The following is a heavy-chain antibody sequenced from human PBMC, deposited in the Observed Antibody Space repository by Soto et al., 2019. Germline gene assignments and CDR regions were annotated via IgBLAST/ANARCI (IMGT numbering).Heavy chain of an antibody. D-gene: IGHD6-13*01. Sequence: SGPTLVNPTQTLTLTCTFSGFSLSTSGVGVGWIRQPPGKALEWLALIYWNDDKRYSPSLKSRLTITKDTSKNQVVLTMTNMDPVDTATYYCAHRVTPGYSSSWCVWEARGFFDYWGQGTLVTVSS. CDR1: GFSLSTSGVG. CDR2: IYWNDDK. CDR3: AHRVTPGYSSSWCVWEARGFFDY. V-gene: IGHV2-5*01. J-gene: IGHJ4*02.